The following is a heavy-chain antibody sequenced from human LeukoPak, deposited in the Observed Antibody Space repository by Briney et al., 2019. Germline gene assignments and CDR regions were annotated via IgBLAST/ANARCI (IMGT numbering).Heavy chain of an antibody. V-gene: IGHV1-46*01. CDR2: INPSGGST. CDR1: GDTFTSHY. Sequence: ASVKVSCKASGDTFTSHYMHWVRQAPGQGLEWMGIINPSGGSTSSAQKFQGRVTMTRDMSTSTVYMELSNLRSEDTAVYYCARGRHYYDSSDYYYEGDGFDIWGQGTMVTVSS. J-gene: IGHJ3*02. D-gene: IGHD3-22*01. CDR3: ARGRHYYDSSDYYYEGDGFDI.